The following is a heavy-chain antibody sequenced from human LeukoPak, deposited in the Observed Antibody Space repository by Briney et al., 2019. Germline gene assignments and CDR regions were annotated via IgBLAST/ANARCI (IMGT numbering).Heavy chain of an antibody. CDR2: ISYDGSNK. J-gene: IGHJ4*02. D-gene: IGHD3-9*01. Sequence: LPGGSLRLSCAASGFTFSSYAMHWVRQAPGKGLEWVAVISYDGSNKYYADSVKGRFTISRDNSKNTLYLQMNSLRAEDTAVYYCARGAHDILTYFDYWGQGTLVTVSS. CDR3: ARGAHDILTYFDY. CDR1: GFTFSSYA. V-gene: IGHV3-30-3*01.